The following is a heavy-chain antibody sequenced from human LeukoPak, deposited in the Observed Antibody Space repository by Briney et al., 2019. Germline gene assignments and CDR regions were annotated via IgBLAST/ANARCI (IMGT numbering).Heavy chain of an antibody. CDR2: INPNSGGT. J-gene: IGHJ3*02. D-gene: IGHD5-24*01. CDR3: ARARDGSDAFDI. CDR1: GYTFTGYY. V-gene: IGHV1-2*02. Sequence: ASVKVSCKASGYTFTGYYMHWVRQAPGQGLEWMGWINPNSGGTNYAQKFQGRVTMNRDKSISTAYMELSRLRSDDTAVYYCARARDGSDAFDIWGQGTMVTVSS.